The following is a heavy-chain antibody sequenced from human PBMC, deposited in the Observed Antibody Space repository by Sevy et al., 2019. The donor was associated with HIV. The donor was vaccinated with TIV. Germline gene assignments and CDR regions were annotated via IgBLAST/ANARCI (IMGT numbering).Heavy chain of an antibody. CDR3: ASDYS. CDR2: IKQDGSGK. J-gene: IGHJ4*02. CDR1: GFIFSSYW. V-gene: IGHV3-7*01. Sequence: GESLKISCAASGFIFSSYWMTWVRQAPGKGVGWVATIKQDGSGKYYVDSVKGRFTISRDNAKNSVYLQMSSLRVEDTAMYFCASDYSWGQGTLVTVSS.